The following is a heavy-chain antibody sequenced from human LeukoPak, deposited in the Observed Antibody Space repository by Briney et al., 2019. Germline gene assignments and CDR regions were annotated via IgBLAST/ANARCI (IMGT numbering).Heavy chain of an antibody. CDR1: GYTFTGYY. D-gene: IGHD3-22*01. Sequence: ASVKVSCKASGYTFTGYYMHWVRQAPGQGLEWMGRINPNSGGTDYAQKFQGRVTMTRDTSISTAYMELSRLRSDDMAVYYCARSSGYYETLDYWGQGTLVTVSS. V-gene: IGHV1-2*06. CDR3: ARSSGYYETLDY. J-gene: IGHJ4*02. CDR2: INPNSGGT.